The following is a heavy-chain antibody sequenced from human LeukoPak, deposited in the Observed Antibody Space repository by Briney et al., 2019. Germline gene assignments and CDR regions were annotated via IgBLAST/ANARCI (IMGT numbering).Heavy chain of an antibody. CDR2: IYHSGST. J-gene: IGHJ4*02. V-gene: IGHV4-4*02. D-gene: IGHD3-22*01. Sequence: SETLSLTCAVSGGSISSSNWWSWVRQPPGKGLEWIGEIYHSGSTNYNPSLKSRVTISVDKSKNQFSLKLSSVTAADTAVYYCATTGDYYDSSGYLVYWGQGTLVTVSS. CDR1: GGSISSSNW. CDR3: ATTGDYYDSSGYLVY.